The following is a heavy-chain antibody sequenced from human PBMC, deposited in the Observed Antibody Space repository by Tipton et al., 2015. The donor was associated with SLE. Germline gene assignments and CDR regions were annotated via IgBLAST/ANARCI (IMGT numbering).Heavy chain of an antibody. CDR1: GGSFNRYL. D-gene: IGHD2/OR15-2a*01. J-gene: IGHJ4*02. CDR2: IIPVFGTP. Sequence: QVQLVQSGPEVKKPGSSVTVSCKASGGSFNRYLISWVRQAPGQGLEWMGGIIPVFGTPNYAQNFQDRVTITTDESTSTIYLDLKSLRSEDTALYFCARGFTDGSTTYQQSLRYWGQGTLVTVSS. CDR3: ARGFTDGSTTYQQSLRY. V-gene: IGHV1-69*01.